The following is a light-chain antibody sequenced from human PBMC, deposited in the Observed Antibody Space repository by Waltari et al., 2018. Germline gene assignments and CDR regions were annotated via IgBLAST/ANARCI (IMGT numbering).Light chain of an antibody. J-gene: IGLJ3*02. CDR2: EVT. CDR3: SSYTSSTTWL. CDR1: NSDVGGYNY. Sequence: QSALTQPASVSGSPGQSITISCTGTNSDVGGYNYVSWYQHHPGKVPKLIIYEVTSRPSGVSNRFSDSNSASTASLTISGLQPEDDADYYCSSYTSSTTWLFGGGTKLTVL. V-gene: IGLV2-14*01.